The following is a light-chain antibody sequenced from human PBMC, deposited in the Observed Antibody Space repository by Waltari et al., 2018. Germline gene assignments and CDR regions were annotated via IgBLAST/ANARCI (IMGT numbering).Light chain of an antibody. Sequence: DILMTQSPDSLAVSLGERATVNCKSTQSVLYSSNNKNFLAWYQQKPGQTPKLLIYWASTRESGVPDRFSGSGSGTDFTLTITSLQAEDVAVYYCQQYYSSPWAFGQGTKVEIK. V-gene: IGKV4-1*01. CDR1: QSVLYSSNNKNF. CDR2: WAS. J-gene: IGKJ1*01. CDR3: QQYYSSPWA.